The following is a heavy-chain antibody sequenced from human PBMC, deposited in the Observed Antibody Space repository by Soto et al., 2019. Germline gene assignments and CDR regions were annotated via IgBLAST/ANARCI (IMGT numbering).Heavy chain of an antibody. J-gene: IGHJ6*02. CDR2: ISYDGSNK. CDR3: AGERLGNYVNYYYYGMDV. CDR1: GFTVSSNY. V-gene: IGHV3-30-3*01. D-gene: IGHD4-4*01. Sequence: GGSLRLSCAASGFTVSSNYMSWVRQAPGKGLEWVAVISYDGSNKYYADSVKGRFTISRDNSKNTLYLQMNSLRAEDTAVYYCAGERLGNYVNYYYYGMDVWGQGTTVTVSS.